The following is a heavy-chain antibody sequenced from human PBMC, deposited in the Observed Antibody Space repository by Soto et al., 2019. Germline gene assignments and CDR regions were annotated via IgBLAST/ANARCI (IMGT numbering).Heavy chain of an antibody. J-gene: IGHJ4*02. CDR3: ARARRDIVVVVAATPLWFDY. V-gene: IGHV4-39*01. D-gene: IGHD2-15*01. CDR1: GGSISSSSYY. Sequence: QLQLQESGPGLVKPSETLSLTCTVSGGSISSSSYYWGWIRQPPGKGLEWIGSIYYSGSTYYNPSLKSRVTISVDTSKNQFSLKLSSVTAADTAVYYCARARRDIVVVVAATPLWFDYWGQGTLVTVSS. CDR2: IYYSGST.